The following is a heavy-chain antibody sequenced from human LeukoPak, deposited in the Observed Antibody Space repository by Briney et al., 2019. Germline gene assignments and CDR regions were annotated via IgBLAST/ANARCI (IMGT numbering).Heavy chain of an antibody. J-gene: IGHJ4*02. V-gene: IGHV4-59*01. Sequence: SETLSLTCTVSGGSISSYYWSWIRQPPGKGLEWIGYIYYSGSTNYNPSLKSRVTISVDTSKNQFSLKLSSVTAADTAVYYCARAKVVPAACDYWGQGTLVTVSS. CDR3: ARAKVVPAACDY. CDR2: IYYSGST. CDR1: GGSISSYY. D-gene: IGHD2-2*01.